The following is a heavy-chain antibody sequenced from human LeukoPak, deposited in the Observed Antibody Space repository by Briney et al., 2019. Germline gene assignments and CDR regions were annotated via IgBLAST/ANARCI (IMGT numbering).Heavy chain of an antibody. V-gene: IGHV3-30-3*01. CDR2: ISYDGSNK. CDR3: AREPPYYYDSSGYPYYFDY. J-gene: IGHJ4*02. Sequence: GSLRLSCAASGFTFSSYAMHWVRQAPGKGLEWVAVISYDGSNKYYADSVKGRFTISRDNSKNTLYLQMNSLRAEDTAVYYCAREPPYYYDSSGYPYYFDYWGQGTLVTVSS. CDR1: GFTFSSYA. D-gene: IGHD3-22*01.